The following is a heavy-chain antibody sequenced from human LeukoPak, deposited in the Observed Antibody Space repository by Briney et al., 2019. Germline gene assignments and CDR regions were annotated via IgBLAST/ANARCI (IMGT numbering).Heavy chain of an antibody. CDR2: IIPIFGTA. J-gene: IGHJ5*02. CDR1: GGTFSSYA. D-gene: IGHD2-2*01. V-gene: IGHV1-69*05. Sequence: SVKVSCKASGGTFSSYAISWVRQAPGQGLEWMGGIIPIFGTANYAQKFQGRVTITTDESTSTAYMELSSLRSEDTAVYYCASSLYCSSTSCLKNNWFDPWGRGALVTVSS. CDR3: ASSLYCSSTSCLKNNWFDP.